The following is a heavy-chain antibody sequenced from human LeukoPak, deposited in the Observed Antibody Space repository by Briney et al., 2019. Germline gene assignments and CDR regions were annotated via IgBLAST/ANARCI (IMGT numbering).Heavy chain of an antibody. CDR1: GFTFSSYS. CDR2: ISSSSSYI. CDR3: AKDLLLRYFDWLSRYGMDV. D-gene: IGHD3-9*01. J-gene: IGHJ6*02. V-gene: IGHV3-21*04. Sequence: GGSLRLSCAASGFTFSSYSMNWVRQAPGKGLEWVSSISSSSSYIYYADSVKGRFTISRDNSKNTLYLQMNSLRAEDTAVYYCAKDLLLRYFDWLSRYGMDVWGQGTTVTVSS.